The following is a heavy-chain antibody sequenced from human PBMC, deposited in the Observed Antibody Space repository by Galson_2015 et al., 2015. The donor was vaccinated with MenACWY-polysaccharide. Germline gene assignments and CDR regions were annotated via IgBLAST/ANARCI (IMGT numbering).Heavy chain of an antibody. Sequence: SLRLSCAASGFSFSRYSMSWVRQAPGKGLEWVSRISANTRSTYYTDSVKGRFTISRDNSKNTLFLQMNSLRAEDTALYYCARLAGAGMFNWYLDLWGRGTLVSVSS. CDR1: GFSFSRYS. D-gene: IGHD6-19*01. CDR3: ARLAGAGMFNWYLDL. CDR2: ISANTRST. J-gene: IGHJ2*01. V-gene: IGHV3-23*01.